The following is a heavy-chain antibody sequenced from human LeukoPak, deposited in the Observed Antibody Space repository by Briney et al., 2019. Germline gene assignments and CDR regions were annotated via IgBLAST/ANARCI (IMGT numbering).Heavy chain of an antibody. D-gene: IGHD3-3*01. CDR1: GYTFTSYD. Sequence: ASVKVSCKASGYTFTSYDINWVRQATGQGLEWMGWMNPNSGNTGYAQKFQGRVTMTRNTSISTAYMELSSLRSEDTAVYCCARERYYDFWSGYYNHYYYYYGMDVWGQGTTVTVSS. CDR2: MNPNSGNT. J-gene: IGHJ6*02. CDR3: ARERYYDFWSGYYNHYYYYYGMDV. V-gene: IGHV1-8*01.